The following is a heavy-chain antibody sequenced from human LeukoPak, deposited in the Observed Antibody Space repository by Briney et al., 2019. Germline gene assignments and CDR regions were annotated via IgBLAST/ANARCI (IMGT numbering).Heavy chain of an antibody. CDR3: ARDNSSSHPQTYYYYYYMDV. CDR1: DFTFSNYG. CDR2: ISYDGSDK. J-gene: IGHJ6*03. V-gene: IGHV3-30*06. Sequence: GGSLRLSCAASDFTFSNYGMHWVRQAPSKGPEWVALISYDGSDKYYADAVKGRFTVSRDNSKNTLFLQMNSLRTEDTAVYYCARDNSSSHPQTYYYYYYMDVWGKGTTVTVSS. D-gene: IGHD6-6*01.